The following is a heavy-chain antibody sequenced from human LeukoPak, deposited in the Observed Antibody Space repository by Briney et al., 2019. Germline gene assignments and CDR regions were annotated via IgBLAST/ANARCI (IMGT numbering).Heavy chain of an antibody. D-gene: IGHD3-22*01. Sequence: GGSLILSCAASGFTFSSYAMHWVRQAPGKGLEWVAVISYDGSNKYYADSVKGRFTISRDNSKNTLYLQMNSLRAEDTAVYYCARDRRLLALDYYFDYWGQGTLVTVSS. CDR3: ARDRRLLALDYYFDY. CDR2: ISYDGSNK. V-gene: IGHV3-30*04. CDR1: GFTFSSYA. J-gene: IGHJ4*02.